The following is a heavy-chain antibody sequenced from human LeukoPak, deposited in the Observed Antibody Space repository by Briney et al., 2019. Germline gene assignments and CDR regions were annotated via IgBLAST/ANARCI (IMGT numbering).Heavy chain of an antibody. CDR3: ARDRGRTAMVKDY. V-gene: IGHV3-33*01. D-gene: IGHD5-18*01. J-gene: IGHJ4*02. CDR2: IWYDGSNK. CDR1: GFTFSSYG. Sequence: GGSLRLSCAASGFTFSSYGMHWVRQAPGKGLEWVAVIWYDGSNKYYADSVKGRFTISRDNSKNTLYLQMNSLRAEDTAVYYCARDRGRTAMVKDYWGQGTLVTVSS.